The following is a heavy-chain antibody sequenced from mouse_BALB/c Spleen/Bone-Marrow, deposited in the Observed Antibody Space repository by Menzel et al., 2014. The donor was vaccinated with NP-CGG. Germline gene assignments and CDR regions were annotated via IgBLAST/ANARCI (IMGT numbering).Heavy chain of an antibody. CDR1: GYTFSSYW. CDR3: TRSRRAMDH. V-gene: IGHV1-9*01. Sequence: QLQQSGAELMKPGASVKISCKATGYTFSSYWIEWVKQRPGHGLEWIGEILPGSGSNKYNEKFKSKATLTVDKSSSTAYMSLSSLTSEDSAVYYCTRSRRAMDHWGQGTSVTVSS. D-gene: IGHD2-12*01. J-gene: IGHJ4*01. CDR2: ILPGSGSN.